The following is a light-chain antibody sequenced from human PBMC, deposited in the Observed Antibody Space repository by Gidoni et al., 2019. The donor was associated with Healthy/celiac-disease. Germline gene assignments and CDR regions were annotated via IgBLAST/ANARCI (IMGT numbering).Light chain of an antibody. CDR1: QSISSY. CDR3: QQSYSTLLT. J-gene: IGKJ4*01. Sequence: DIQMTQSPSSLSASVGDRVTITCRASQSISSYLNWYQQKPGKAPKLLIYAASSLQSGVPSRFSGSGSGKDFTLTISSLQPEDFATYYCQQSYSTLLTFGGXTKVEIK. V-gene: IGKV1-39*01. CDR2: AAS.